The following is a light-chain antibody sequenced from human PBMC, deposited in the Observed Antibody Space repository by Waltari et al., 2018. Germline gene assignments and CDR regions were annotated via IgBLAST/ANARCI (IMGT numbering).Light chain of an antibody. J-gene: IGKJ1*01. V-gene: IGKV3-20*01. CDR1: QSVSRS. CDR2: DAS. CDR3: QKYVSLPAT. Sequence: EIVLTQSPGTLSLSPGERATLSCRASQSVSRSLAWYQQKHGQAPRLLSYDASTRATGIPERFSGSGYVKDFSLTIRRLEPEDYAVYYCQKYVSLPATFGQGTKVEIK.